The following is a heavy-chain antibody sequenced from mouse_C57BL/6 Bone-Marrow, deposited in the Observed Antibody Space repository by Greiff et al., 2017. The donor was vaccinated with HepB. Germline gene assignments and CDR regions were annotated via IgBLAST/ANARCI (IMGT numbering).Heavy chain of an antibody. CDR2: IYPGDGDT. CDR1: GYAFSSSW. CDR3: ADYYGSSPYAMDY. Sequence: VKLQESGPELVKPGASVKISCKASGYAFSSSWMNWVKQRPGKGLEWIGRIYPGDGDTNYNGKFKGKATLTADKSSSTAYMQLSSLTSEDSAVYFCADYYGSSPYAMDYWGQGTSVTVSS. D-gene: IGHD1-1*01. J-gene: IGHJ4*01. V-gene: IGHV1-82*01.